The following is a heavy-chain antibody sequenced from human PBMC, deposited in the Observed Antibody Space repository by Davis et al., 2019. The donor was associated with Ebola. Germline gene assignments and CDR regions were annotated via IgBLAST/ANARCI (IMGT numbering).Heavy chain of an antibody. Sequence: ASVKVSCKASGYTFIGYYIHWVRQAPGQGPEWMGWISLNSGSTKYSHKFQDRVMMTRDTSINTAHMELSGLRSDDTAVYYCARDDKVMHFDYWGQGTLVTVSS. CDR3: ARDDKVMHFDY. D-gene: IGHD3-16*01. J-gene: IGHJ4*02. CDR1: GYTFIGYY. CDR2: ISLNSGST. V-gene: IGHV1-2*02.